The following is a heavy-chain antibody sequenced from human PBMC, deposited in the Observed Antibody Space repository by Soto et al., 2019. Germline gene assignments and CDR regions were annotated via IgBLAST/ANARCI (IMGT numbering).Heavy chain of an antibody. V-gene: IGHV3-73*02. CDR1: GLTFSGST. CDR3: SRPATNDFDY. CDR2: IRSKTDSYAT. J-gene: IGHJ4*02. Sequence: EAQLVESGGGLVQPGGSLKLSCAASGLTFSGSTIHWVRQASGKGLEWVGRIRSKTDSYATEYGASVKGRFTISRDDSKNTAYLQMNTLKTEDTAVYYCSRPATNDFDYWGQGTLVIVSS.